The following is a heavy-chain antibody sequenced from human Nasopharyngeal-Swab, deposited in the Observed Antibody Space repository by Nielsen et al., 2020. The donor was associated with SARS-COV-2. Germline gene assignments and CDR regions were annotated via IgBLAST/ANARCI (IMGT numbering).Heavy chain of an antibody. J-gene: IGHJ4*02. CDR3: AREGSSVWVDY. D-gene: IGHD6-19*01. V-gene: IGHV3-66*01. Sequence: GESLKISCAASGFTVSSNYMSWVRQAPGKGLEWVSVIYSGGSTYYADSVKGRFTITRDNSKNTLYLQMSSLRADDTAVYYCAREGSSVWVDYWGQGTLVTVSS. CDR2: IYSGGST. CDR1: GFTVSSNY.